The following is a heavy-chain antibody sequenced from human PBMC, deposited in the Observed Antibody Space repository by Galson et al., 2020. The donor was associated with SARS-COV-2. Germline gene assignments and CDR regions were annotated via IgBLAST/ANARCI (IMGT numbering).Heavy chain of an antibody. CDR1: GDSLSTYH. J-gene: IGHJ6*02. Sequence: SETLSLTCTVSGDSLSTYHWSLIRQPPGKVLEWLGFIYSTGNTNYNPPFNILVTMTIDMSKNQFSLKVSSVTAADTAVYYCARHLFPVVGESVMETGSNYYYAMDVWGQGTTVTVSS. CDR2: IYSTGNT. V-gene: IGHV4-59*08. D-gene: IGHD1-1*01. CDR3: ARHLFPVVGESVMETGSNYYYAMDV.